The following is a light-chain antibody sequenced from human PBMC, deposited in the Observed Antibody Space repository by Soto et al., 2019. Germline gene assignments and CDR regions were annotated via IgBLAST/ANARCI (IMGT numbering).Light chain of an antibody. CDR2: GSS. V-gene: IGKV3-20*01. J-gene: IGKJ2*01. CDR3: QQYGSSPPYT. CDR1: QSVSNKY. Sequence: VLTQSPGTLPLSPGERATLSCRASQSVSNKYLAWYQQKPGQAPRLLIFGSSDRATGIPDRFSGSGSGTDVTLTISRLEPEDFAVYYCQQYGSSPPYTFGQGTKLEIK.